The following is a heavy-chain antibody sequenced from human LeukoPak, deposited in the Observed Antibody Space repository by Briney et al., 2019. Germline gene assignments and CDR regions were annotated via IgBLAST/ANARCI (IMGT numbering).Heavy chain of an antibody. J-gene: IGHJ4*02. CDR3: AKVGGTWYYFFDF. CDR2: VSGSGGDT. Sequence: GWSLSLSCAPSGVSFSSSAMSGVRQAPGRGLECGSTVSGSGGDTYYADSVKGRFTISRDKSKNTLYLQMNSLRAADTAVYYCAKVGGTWYYFFDFWGQGTLVTVSS. V-gene: IGHV3-23*01. D-gene: IGHD6-13*01. CDR1: GVSFSSSA.